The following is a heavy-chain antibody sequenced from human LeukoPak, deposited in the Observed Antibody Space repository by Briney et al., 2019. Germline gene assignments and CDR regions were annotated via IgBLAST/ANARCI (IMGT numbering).Heavy chain of an antibody. V-gene: IGHV3-48*01. J-gene: IGHJ4*02. D-gene: IGHD3-10*01. Sequence: GGSLRLSCAASGFTFGSHSMNWVRQAPGKGLEWVSYISSSTYFIYYADSVKGRFTISRDNAKNSLYLQMNSLRTEDTAVYYCARGPPYGSGKFGPFDYWGQGTLVTVSS. CDR2: ISSSTYFI. CDR3: ARGPPYGSGKFGPFDY. CDR1: GFTFGSHS.